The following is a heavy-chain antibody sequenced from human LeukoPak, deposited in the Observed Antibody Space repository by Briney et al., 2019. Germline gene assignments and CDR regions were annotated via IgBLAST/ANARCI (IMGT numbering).Heavy chain of an antibody. CDR3: AKDLYHMVRGVNEP. CDR2: ISYDGSNK. Sequence: GGSLRLSCAASGFTFSSYAMSWVRQAPGKGLEWVAVISYDGSNKYYADSVKGRFTISRDNSKNTLYLQMNSLRAEDTAVYYCAKDLYHMVRGVNEPWGQGTLVTVSS. V-gene: IGHV3-30*18. D-gene: IGHD3-10*01. J-gene: IGHJ5*02. CDR1: GFTFSSYA.